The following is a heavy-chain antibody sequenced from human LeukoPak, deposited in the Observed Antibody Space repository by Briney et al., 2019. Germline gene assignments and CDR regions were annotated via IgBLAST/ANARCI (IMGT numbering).Heavy chain of an antibody. Sequence: ASVKVSCKVSGYTLTGLPIHWVRQAPGKGLEWMGTLTPEDGETIYAQRFQGRVAMTEDTSAATAFMELSSLRSEDTALYYCAAEKLGMEAFAVWGQGTMVTVSS. J-gene: IGHJ3*01. V-gene: IGHV1-24*01. CDR3: AAEKLGMEAFAV. CDR2: LTPEDGET. D-gene: IGHD7-27*01. CDR1: GYTLTGLP.